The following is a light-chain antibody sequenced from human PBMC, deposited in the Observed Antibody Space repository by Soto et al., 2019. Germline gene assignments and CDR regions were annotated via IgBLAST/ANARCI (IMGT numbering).Light chain of an antibody. Sequence: SGLTQPASVSGSPGQSITISCTGTSSDVGSYNLVSWYQQHPGKAPKLMIYEGSKRPSGVSNRFSGSKSGNTASLTISGLQAEDEADYYCCSYAGSSTGYVFGTGTKVTVL. CDR2: EGS. V-gene: IGLV2-23*01. CDR1: SSDVGSYNL. J-gene: IGLJ1*01. CDR3: CSYAGSSTGYV.